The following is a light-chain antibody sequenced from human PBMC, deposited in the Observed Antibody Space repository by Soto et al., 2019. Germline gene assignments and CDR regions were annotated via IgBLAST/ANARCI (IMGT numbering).Light chain of an antibody. Sequence: QSALTQPRSVSGSPGQSVTISCTGTSSDVGGYNYVSWFQHHPGKAPKLFIYDVSTRPSGVPDRFSGSKSGNTASLTISGLQSDDEADYYCCSYAGSYTYVFVTGTKVTVL. CDR2: DVS. J-gene: IGLJ1*01. CDR3: CSYAGSYTYV. CDR1: SSDVGGYNY. V-gene: IGLV2-11*01.